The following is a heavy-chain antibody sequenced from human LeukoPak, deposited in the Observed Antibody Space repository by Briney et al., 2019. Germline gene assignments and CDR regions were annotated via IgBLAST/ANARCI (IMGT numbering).Heavy chain of an antibody. CDR3: ARDADPSGRNWYFDL. CDR2: ISSRGNQN. D-gene: IGHD6-19*01. J-gene: IGHJ2*01. Sequence: GGSLRLSCAGSGFTFSYYGIHWARQAPGKGLEWVAAISSRGNQNYYGDSVKGRFTISRDNSKNTLYLQMNSLSAEDTAVYYCARDADPSGRNWYFDLWGRGTLVTVAS. CDR1: GFTFSYYG. V-gene: IGHV3-30*03.